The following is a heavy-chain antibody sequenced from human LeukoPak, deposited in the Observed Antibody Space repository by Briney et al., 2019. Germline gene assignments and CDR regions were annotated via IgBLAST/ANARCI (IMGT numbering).Heavy chain of an antibody. CDR2: IYPGDSDT. V-gene: IGHV5-51*01. CDR1: GYSFTSYW. CDR3: ARGGPNCGGDCYYFDY. D-gene: IGHD2-21*02. Sequence: GESLKISCKGSGYSFTSYWIGWVRQMPGKGLEWMGIIYPGDSDTRYSPSFQGQVTLSADKSISTAYLQRSSLKASDTAMYYCARGGPNCGGDCYYFDYWGQGTLVTVSS. J-gene: IGHJ4*02.